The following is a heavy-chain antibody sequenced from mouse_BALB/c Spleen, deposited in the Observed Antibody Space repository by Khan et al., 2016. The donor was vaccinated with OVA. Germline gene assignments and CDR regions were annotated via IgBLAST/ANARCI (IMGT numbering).Heavy chain of an antibody. Sequence: EVQLQQSGPGLVKPSQSLSLTCTVTGYSIPSEYAWNWIRQFPGNKLEWMGYLHYSGNTRFNPSLQSRTSITRDTSKNQFFLQLKSVTTEDTATYYGARKDYYDYDPFPYWGQGTLVTVSA. CDR3: ARKDYYDYDPFPY. CDR1: GYSIPSEYA. J-gene: IGHJ3*01. D-gene: IGHD2-4*01. V-gene: IGHV3-2*02. CDR2: LHYSGNT.